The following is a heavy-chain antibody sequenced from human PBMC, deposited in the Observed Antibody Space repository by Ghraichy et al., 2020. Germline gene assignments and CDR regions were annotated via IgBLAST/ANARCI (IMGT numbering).Heavy chain of an antibody. CDR1: GLTVTNNY. CDR3: AGLEMTTIGSFDI. V-gene: IGHV3-66*01. D-gene: IGHD5-24*01. J-gene: IGHJ3*02. Sequence: GESLNISCAASGLTVTNNYMTWVRQAPGKGLEWVSLLYIGGSTFYADSVKGRFTISGDSSTNTLYLQMNSLRVEDTAVYYCAGLEMTTIGSFDIWGQGAMVTVST. CDR2: LYIGGST.